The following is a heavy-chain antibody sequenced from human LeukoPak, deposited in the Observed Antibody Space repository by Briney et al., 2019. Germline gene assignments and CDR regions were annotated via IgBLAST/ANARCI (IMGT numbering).Heavy chain of an antibody. CDR1: GFTFSDYY. V-gene: IGHV3-11*06. J-gene: IGHJ4*02. D-gene: IGHD3-9*01. CDR2: ISSSSSYT. Sequence: GGSLRLSCAASGFTFSDYYMSWIRQAPGKGLEWVSYISSSSSYTNYADSVKGRFTISRDNAKNSLYLQMNSLRAEDTAVYYCARSLPGRYFDWLPSYYFDYWGQGTLVTVSS. CDR3: ARSLPGRYFDWLPSYYFDY.